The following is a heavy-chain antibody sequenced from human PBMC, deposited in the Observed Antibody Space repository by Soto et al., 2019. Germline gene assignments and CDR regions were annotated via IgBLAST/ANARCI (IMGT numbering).Heavy chain of an antibody. V-gene: IGHV3-33*06. J-gene: IGHJ4*02. D-gene: IGHD3-10*01. CDR1: GFSFSGYG. CDR3: AKGRHGSGSYFVY. Sequence: GGSLRLSCAASGFSFSGYGMHWVRQAPGKGLEWVAVIWYDGSEKYYADSVKGRFTISRDNSKNTLYLQMNSLRAEDTAVYYCAKGRHGSGSYFVYWGQGTLVTVSS. CDR2: IWYDGSEK.